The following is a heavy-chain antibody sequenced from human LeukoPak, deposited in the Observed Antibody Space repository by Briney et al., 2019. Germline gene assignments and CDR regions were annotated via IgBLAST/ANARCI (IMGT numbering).Heavy chain of an antibody. J-gene: IGHJ4*02. V-gene: IGHV4-39*01. CDR3: ARHSGPYGSSWFDY. CDR1: GGSISSSSFY. CDR2: IYYNGNT. Sequence: SETLSLTCTVSGGSISSSSFYWGWIRQPPGKGLEWSGSIYYNGNTYYNPSLKSRITISVDTSKNQFSLKLTSVTAADTAVHYCARHSGPYGSSWFDYWGQGALVTVSS. D-gene: IGHD6-13*01.